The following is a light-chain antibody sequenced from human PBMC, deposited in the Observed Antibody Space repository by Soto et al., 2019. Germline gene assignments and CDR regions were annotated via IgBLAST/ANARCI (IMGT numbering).Light chain of an antibody. CDR2: SNN. CDR3: AAWDGSLNAVV. J-gene: IGLJ2*01. Sequence: QSVLTQPPSASGTPGQRVTISCSGGSSNIGSNTVNWYQQLPGTAPNLLIYSNNQRPSGVPDRFSGSKSGTSASLAISGLHAEDEADYYCAAWDGSLNAVVFGGGTKLTVL. V-gene: IGLV1-44*01. CDR1: SSNIGSNT.